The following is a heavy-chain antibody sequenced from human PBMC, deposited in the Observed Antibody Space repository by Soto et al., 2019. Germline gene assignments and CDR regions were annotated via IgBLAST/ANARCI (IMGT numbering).Heavy chain of an antibody. CDR1: GFTFSSVW. D-gene: IGHD6-19*01. CDR3: TPLALKYNSDWYPLSD. Sequence: GGPLRLSCAGSGFTFSSVWMNWVRQAPGKGHEWVGRIKSETDGGTIDYAAPVKGRFTISRDDSNNTLYLQMNSLKTEDTATFYCTPLALKYNSDWYPLSDWGQGTRVTVSS. V-gene: IGHV3-15*07. J-gene: IGHJ4*02. CDR2: IKSETDGGTI.